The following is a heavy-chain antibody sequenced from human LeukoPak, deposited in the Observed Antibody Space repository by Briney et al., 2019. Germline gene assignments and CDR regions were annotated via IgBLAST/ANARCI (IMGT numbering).Heavy chain of an antibody. CDR2: ITSSSTTI. CDR3: ATGNFDY. V-gene: IGHV3-48*02. J-gene: IGHJ4*02. CDR1: GFTFSSYS. Sequence: GGSLRLSCAVSGFTFSSYSMSWVRQAPGKGLEWVSFITSSSTTIHYADSVKGRFAISRDNAKKSLYLQMNSLRDEDTALYYCATGNFDYWGQGTLVTVSS.